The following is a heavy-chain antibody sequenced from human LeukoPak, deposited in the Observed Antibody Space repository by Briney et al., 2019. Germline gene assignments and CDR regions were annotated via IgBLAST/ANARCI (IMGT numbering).Heavy chain of an antibody. V-gene: IGHV4-59*01. D-gene: IGHD6-19*01. CDR1: GGSISSYY. CDR2: IYYSGST. CDR3: AGRTKYSSGWYFDY. Sequence: SETLSLTCTVSGGSISSYYWIWIRQPPGKGLEWIGYIYYSGSTNYNPSLKSRVTISVDTSKNQFSLKLSSVTAADTAVYYCAGRTKYSSGWYFDYWGQGTLVTVSS. J-gene: IGHJ4*02.